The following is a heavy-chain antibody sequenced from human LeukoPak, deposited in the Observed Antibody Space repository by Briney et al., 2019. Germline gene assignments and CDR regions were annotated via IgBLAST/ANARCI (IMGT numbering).Heavy chain of an antibody. CDR1: GFTFSSYA. CDR3: ARDDHWGYAFDI. CDR2: ISSNGGST. D-gene: IGHD3-16*01. Sequence: GGSLRLSCAASGFTFSSYAMHWVRQAPGKGLEYVSAISSNGGSTYYADSVKGRFTISRDNAKNSLYLQMNSLRAEDTAVYYCARDDHWGYAFDIWGQGTMVTVSS. V-gene: IGHV3-64*02. J-gene: IGHJ3*02.